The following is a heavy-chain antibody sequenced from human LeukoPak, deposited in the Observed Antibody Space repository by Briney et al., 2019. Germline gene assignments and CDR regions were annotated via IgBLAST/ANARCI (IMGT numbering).Heavy chain of an antibody. Sequence: GGSLRLSCAASGFTFRSYGMHWVRQAPGKGLEWVSYISSSDSTIYYADSVKGRFTISRDNAKNSLYLQMNSLRAEDTAVYYCARDYGGSSPFDYWGQGTLVTVSS. J-gene: IGHJ4*02. CDR1: GFTFRSYG. D-gene: IGHD4-23*01. V-gene: IGHV3-48*04. CDR3: ARDYGGSSPFDY. CDR2: ISSSDSTI.